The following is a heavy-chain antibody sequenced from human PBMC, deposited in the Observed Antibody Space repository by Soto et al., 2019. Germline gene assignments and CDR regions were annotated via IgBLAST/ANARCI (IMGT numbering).Heavy chain of an antibody. CDR3: ARDLNPYCSSTSCYTFYYYYGL. CDR1: GCTFSSYA. V-gene: IGHV1-69*13. J-gene: IGHJ6*01. Sequence: SVKVSCKASGCTFSSYAISWVRQAPGQGLEWMGGIIPIFGTANYAQKFQGRVTITADESTSTAYMELSSLRSEDTAAYYCARDLNPYCSSTSCYTFYYYYGL. D-gene: IGHD2-2*02. CDR2: IIPIFGTA.